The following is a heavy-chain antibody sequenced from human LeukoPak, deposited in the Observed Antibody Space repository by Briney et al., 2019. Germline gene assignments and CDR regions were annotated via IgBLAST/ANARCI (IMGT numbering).Heavy chain of an antibody. V-gene: IGHV4-4*07. CDR1: GGSFSGFY. D-gene: IGHD1-26*01. CDR2: VYSGGTT. CDR3: ARDREYVVGSPVGDFFDY. Sequence: SETLSLTCSVSGGSFSGFYWSWLRQPAGKGLEWIGRVYSGGTTNNNPSLKSRVTMSADTSQNQFSLTLSSLTAADTAVYYCARDREYVVGSPVGDFFDYWGQGILVTVSS. J-gene: IGHJ4*02.